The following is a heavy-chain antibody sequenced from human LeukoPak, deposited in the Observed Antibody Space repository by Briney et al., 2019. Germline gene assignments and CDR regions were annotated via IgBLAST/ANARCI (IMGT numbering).Heavy chain of an antibody. CDR1: GYSFTTYG. Sequence: ASVKASCKASGYSFTTYGISWVRQAPGQGLEWMGWISANNNNTDNVQKLQGRVTMTTDTSTSTAYMELRCLRSDDTAVYYCARALYHTFDYWGQGTLVTASS. V-gene: IGHV1-18*01. CDR3: ARALYHTFDY. J-gene: IGHJ4*02. D-gene: IGHD2-2*01. CDR2: ISANNNNT.